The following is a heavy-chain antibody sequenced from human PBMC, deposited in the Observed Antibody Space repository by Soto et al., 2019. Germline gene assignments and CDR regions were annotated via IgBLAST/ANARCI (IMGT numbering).Heavy chain of an antibody. J-gene: IGHJ4*02. Sequence: SETLSLTCTVSGGSISSYYWSWIRQPPGKGLEWIGYIFYGGSTYYNPSLKSRVTISVDASKNQFSLKLSSVTAADTAVYFCARLHRLDSYAYYRGQGILVTGSS. CDR1: GGSISSYY. V-gene: IGHV4-59*08. D-gene: IGHD2-21*01. CDR3: ARLHRLDSYAYY. CDR2: IFYGGST.